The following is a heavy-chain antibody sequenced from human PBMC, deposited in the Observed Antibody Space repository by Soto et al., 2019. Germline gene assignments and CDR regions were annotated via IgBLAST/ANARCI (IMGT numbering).Heavy chain of an antibody. Sequence: GGSLRLSCTASGFTFSNAWMSWVRQAPGKGLEWIGRIKYITDGGTRNYAAPVKGRFTITSDDSNNTLYLPMNSLKSEDTAVYYCTTTYCSGSSCFTFAMDVWGQGTTVTVSS. D-gene: IGHD2-15*01. CDR3: TTTYCSGSSCFTFAMDV. J-gene: IGHJ6*02. V-gene: IGHV3-15*01. CDR1: GFTFSNAW. CDR2: IKYITDGGTR.